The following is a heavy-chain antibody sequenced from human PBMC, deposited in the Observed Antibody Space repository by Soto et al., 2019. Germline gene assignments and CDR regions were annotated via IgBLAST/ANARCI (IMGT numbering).Heavy chain of an antibody. Sequence: EVLLVESGGGLVKPGGSPRLSCAASGFTFSDHSMLWVRQAPGKGLEWLAFISNGDNHIFYADSVKGRFTISRDNAKNSVYLQMTSVRAEDTALYFCAREEAYCNGGPCYRGAFDIWGQGTMVTVSS. J-gene: IGHJ3*02. D-gene: IGHD2-15*01. CDR1: GFTFSDHS. CDR3: AREEAYCNGGPCYRGAFDI. V-gene: IGHV3-21*01. CDR2: ISNGDNHI.